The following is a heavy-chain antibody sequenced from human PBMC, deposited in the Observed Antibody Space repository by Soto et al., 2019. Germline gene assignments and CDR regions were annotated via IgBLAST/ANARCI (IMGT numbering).Heavy chain of an antibody. CDR2: INPSGSA. J-gene: IGHJ4*02. D-gene: IGHD6-19*01. CDR1: GGSFSGNY. V-gene: IGHV4-34*01. CDR3: ARDYSSGFDY. Sequence: PSETLSLTCAVYGGSFSGNYWSWIRQPPGKGLEWIGEINPSGSARYNPSLKSRVTISADASKKQFSLKVYSVTAADTAVYYCARDYSSGFDYWGQGTLVTVS.